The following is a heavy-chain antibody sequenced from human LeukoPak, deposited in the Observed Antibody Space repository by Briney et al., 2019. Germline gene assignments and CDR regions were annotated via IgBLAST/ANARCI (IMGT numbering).Heavy chain of an antibody. Sequence: ASVTVSCKASGYTFTSYGISWVRQSPGQGLEWMGWISAYNGNTNYAQKLQGRVTMTTDTSTSTAYMELRRLRSDDTAMYFCARDEGVGERGAYWGQGTLVTVSS. CDR3: ARDEGVGERGAY. J-gene: IGHJ4*02. D-gene: IGHD3-16*01. CDR2: ISAYNGNT. V-gene: IGHV1-18*01. CDR1: GYTFTSYG.